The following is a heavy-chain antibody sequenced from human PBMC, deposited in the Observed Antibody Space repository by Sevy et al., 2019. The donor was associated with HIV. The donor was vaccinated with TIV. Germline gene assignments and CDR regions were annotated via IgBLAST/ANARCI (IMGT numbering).Heavy chain of an antibody. D-gene: IGHD6-6*01. CDR2: VNHSGST. Sequence: SETLSLSCAVYGGSFSGYYWSWIRQPPGKGLEWIGEVNHSGSTNYNPALKRRVTISADTSKNQLSLKIDSVTAADTALYYCGRHYDYSSSSADFGFWGQGTLVTVSS. J-gene: IGHJ4*02. V-gene: IGHV4-34*01. CDR1: GGSFSGYY. CDR3: GRHYDYSSSSADFGF.